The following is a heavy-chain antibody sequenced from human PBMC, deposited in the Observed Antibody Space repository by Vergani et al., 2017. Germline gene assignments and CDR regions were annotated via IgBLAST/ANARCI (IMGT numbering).Heavy chain of an antibody. J-gene: IGHJ4*02. CDR3: TTDLTLVPTWIQLSYFDY. Sequence: EVQLVESGGGLVKPGGSLRLSCAASGFTFSNAWMSWVRQAPGKGLEWVGRIKSKTDGGTTDYAAPVKGRFTISRDDSKNTLYLQMNSLKTEDTAVYYCTTDLTLVPTWIQLSYFDYWGQGTLVTVSS. CDR2: IKSKTDGGTT. D-gene: IGHD5-18*01. V-gene: IGHV3-15*01. CDR1: GFTFSNAW.